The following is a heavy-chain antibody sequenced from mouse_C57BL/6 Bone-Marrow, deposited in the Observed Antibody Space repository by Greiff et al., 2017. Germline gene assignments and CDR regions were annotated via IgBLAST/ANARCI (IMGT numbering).Heavy chain of an antibody. CDR2: ISNGGGST. J-gene: IGHJ4*01. V-gene: IGHV5-12*01. D-gene: IGHD2-2*01. CDR3: ARQYGYGAMDY. Sequence: EVQRVESGGGLVQPGGSLKLSCAASGFTFSDYYMYWVRQTPEKRLEWVAYISNGGGSTYYPDTVKGRFTISRDNAKNTLYLQMSRLKSEDTAMYYCARQYGYGAMDYWGQGTSVTVSS. CDR1: GFTFSDYY.